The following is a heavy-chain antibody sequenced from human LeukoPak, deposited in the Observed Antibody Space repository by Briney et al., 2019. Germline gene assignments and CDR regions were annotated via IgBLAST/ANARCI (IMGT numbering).Heavy chain of an antibody. CDR3: AKPIAVAGDTYYFDY. CDR2: ISGSGGST. Sequence: TGGSLRLSCAASGFTFSSYAMSWVRQAPGKGLEWVSAISGSGGSTYYADSVTGRFTISRDNSKNTLYLQMNSLRAEDTAVYYCAKPIAVAGDTYYFDYWGQGTLVTVSS. CDR1: GFTFSSYA. V-gene: IGHV3-23*01. D-gene: IGHD6-19*01. J-gene: IGHJ4*02.